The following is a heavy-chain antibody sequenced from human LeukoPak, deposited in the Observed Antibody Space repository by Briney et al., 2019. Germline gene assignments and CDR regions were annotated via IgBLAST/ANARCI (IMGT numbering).Heavy chain of an antibody. V-gene: IGHV3-7*01. CDR1: GFTFSSYW. CDR2: IKQDGSEK. CDR3: ARDPYGGNRGFWIY. D-gene: IGHD4-23*01. J-gene: IGHJ4*02. Sequence: PGGSLRLSCAASGFTFSSYWMSWVRQAPGKGLEWVANIKQDGSEKYYVDSVKGRFTISRDNAKNSLYLQMNSLRAEDTAVYHCARDPYGGNRGFWIYWGQGTLVTVSS.